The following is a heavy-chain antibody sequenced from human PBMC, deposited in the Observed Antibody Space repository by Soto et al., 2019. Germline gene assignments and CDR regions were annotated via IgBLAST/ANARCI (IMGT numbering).Heavy chain of an antibody. CDR2: IWYDGSNK. J-gene: IGHJ6*02. CDR1: GFTFSSYG. V-gene: IGHV3-33*01. CDR3: ARDELGVGYCTNGVCYTGGMDV. D-gene: IGHD2-8*01. Sequence: GGSLRLSCAASGFTFSSYGMLWVRQAPGKGLEWVAVIWYDGSNKYYADSVKGRSTISRDNSKNTPYLQMNSLRAEDTAVYYCARDELGVGYCTNGVCYTGGMDVWGQGTTVTVSS.